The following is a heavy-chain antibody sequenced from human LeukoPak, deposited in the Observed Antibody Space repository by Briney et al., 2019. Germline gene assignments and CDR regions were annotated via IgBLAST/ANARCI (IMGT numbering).Heavy chain of an antibody. V-gene: IGHV3-23*01. CDR3: ANFERTVAGPYNWFAP. J-gene: IGHJ5*02. CDR2: ISGSGGNT. Sequence: GGSLRLSCAVSGFTFSSYAMSWVRQAPGKGLEWVSAISGSGGNTYYADSVKGRFTISRDNSKNTLYLQMSSLRADDTAVYYCANFERTVAGPYNWFAPGAREPWSPSPQ. D-gene: IGHD6-19*01. CDR1: GFTFSSYA.